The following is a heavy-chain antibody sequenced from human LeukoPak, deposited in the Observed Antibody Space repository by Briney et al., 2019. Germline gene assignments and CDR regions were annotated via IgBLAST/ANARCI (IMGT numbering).Heavy chain of an antibody. CDR1: GFTFRSYG. CDR2: ISGSGGRT. Sequence: GGSLRLSCAVSGFTFRSYGMNWVRQAPGKGLEWVSAISGSGGRTFYADSVKGRFTISRDNSENTLYLQMNSLRAEDTAVYYCAKDLLRTVVVITAAGYYFDYWGQGTLVAVSS. CDR3: AKDLLRTVVVITAAGYYFDY. D-gene: IGHD3-22*01. V-gene: IGHV3-23*01. J-gene: IGHJ4*02.